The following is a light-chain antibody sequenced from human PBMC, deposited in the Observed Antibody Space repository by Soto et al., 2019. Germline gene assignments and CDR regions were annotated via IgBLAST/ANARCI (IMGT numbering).Light chain of an antibody. J-gene: IGKJ3*01. V-gene: IGKV2-28*01. CDR2: LGS. CDR1: QSLLYMNGYNY. Sequence: EIVLTQSPLSQPVTPGEPASISCRSSQSLLYMNGYNYLNWYLQKPGQSPQLLIYLGSNRASGVPDRFGGSGSGTDFTLKISRVQADDVGVYYCMQGVQAPFTFGPGTKVDVK. CDR3: MQGVQAPFT.